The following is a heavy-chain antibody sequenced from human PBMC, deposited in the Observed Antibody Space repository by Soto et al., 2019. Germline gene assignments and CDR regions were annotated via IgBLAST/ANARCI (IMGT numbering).Heavy chain of an antibody. J-gene: IGHJ6*02. CDR2: IKSKTDGGTT. CDR3: TTVVVGADVIYYGMNV. V-gene: IGHV3-15*07. Sequence: EVQLVESGGGLVKPGGSLRLSCAASGFTFSNAWMNWVRQAPGKGLEWVGRIKSKTDGGTTDYAAPVKGRFTISRDDSKNTLYLQMNSLKTEDTAVYYCTTVVVGADVIYYGMNVWGQGTTVTVSS. D-gene: IGHD1-26*01. CDR1: GFTFSNAW.